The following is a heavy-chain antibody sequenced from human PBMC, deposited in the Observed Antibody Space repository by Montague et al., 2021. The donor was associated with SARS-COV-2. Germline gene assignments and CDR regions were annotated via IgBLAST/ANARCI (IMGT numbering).Heavy chain of an antibody. V-gene: IGHV3-9*01. CDR3: AKDGLIRGVNYFDY. Sequence: SLRLSCAASGFTFDDYAMYWVRQAPGKGLEWVLGINWNSGSIGYADSVKGRFTISRDNAENSLYLQMNSLRAEDTALYYCAKDGLIRGVNYFDYWGQGTLVTVSS. CDR1: GFTFDDYA. CDR2: INWNSGSI. D-gene: IGHD3-10*01. J-gene: IGHJ4*02.